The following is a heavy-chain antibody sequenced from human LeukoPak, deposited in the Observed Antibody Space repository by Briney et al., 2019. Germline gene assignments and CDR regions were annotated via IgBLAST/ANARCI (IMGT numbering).Heavy chain of an antibody. CDR1: GFTFSSYS. CDR3: ARVVVVAATDEKDY. Sequence: PGGSLRFSCAASGFTFSSYSMNWVRQAPGKGLEWVSSISSSSSYIYYADSVKGRFTISRDNAKNSLYLQMNSLRAEDTAVYYCARVVVVAATDEKDYWGQGTLVTVSS. D-gene: IGHD2-15*01. V-gene: IGHV3-21*01. J-gene: IGHJ4*02. CDR2: ISSSSSYI.